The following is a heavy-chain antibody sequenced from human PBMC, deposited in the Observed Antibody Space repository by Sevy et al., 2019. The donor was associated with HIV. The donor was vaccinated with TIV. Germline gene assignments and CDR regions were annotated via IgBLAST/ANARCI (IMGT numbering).Heavy chain of an antibody. CDR2: ISGSGGST. CDR3: AKDRRRQRLVQEIDY. D-gene: IGHD6-19*01. Sequence: GGYLRLSCAASGFTFSSYAMSWVRQAPGKGLEWVSAISGSGGSTYYADSVKGRFTISRDNSKNTLYLQMNSLRAEDTAVYYCAKDRRRQRLVQEIDYWGQGTPVIVSS. J-gene: IGHJ4*02. CDR1: GFTFSSYA. V-gene: IGHV3-23*01.